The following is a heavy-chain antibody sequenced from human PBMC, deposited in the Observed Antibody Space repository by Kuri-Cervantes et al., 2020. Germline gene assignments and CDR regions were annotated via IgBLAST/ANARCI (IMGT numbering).Heavy chain of an antibody. CDR1: GFTFSSFS. CDR3: ARIKSSSTQYYYYYYMDV. Sequence: GESLKISCAASGFTFSSFSMTWVRQTPGKGLEWVSVISNNGADTFYADSVRGRFTISRDNSKNTLYLQMNSLRAEDTAVYYCARIKSSSTQYYYYYYMDVWGKGTTVTVSS. V-gene: IGHV3-23*01. CDR2: ISNNGADT. D-gene: IGHD6-6*01. J-gene: IGHJ6*03.